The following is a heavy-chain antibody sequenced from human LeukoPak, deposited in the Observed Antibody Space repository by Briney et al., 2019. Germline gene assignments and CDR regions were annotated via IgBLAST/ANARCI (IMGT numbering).Heavy chain of an antibody. Sequence: ASVKVSCKASGYTFTGYYMHWVRQAPGQGLEWMGWINPNSGGTNYAQKFQGRVTMTRDTSISTAYMELGRLRSDDTAVYYCARDFAIFGVAEDYWGQGTLVTVSS. CDR2: INPNSGGT. J-gene: IGHJ4*02. CDR1: GYTFTGYY. CDR3: ARDFAIFGVAEDY. V-gene: IGHV1-2*02. D-gene: IGHD3-3*01.